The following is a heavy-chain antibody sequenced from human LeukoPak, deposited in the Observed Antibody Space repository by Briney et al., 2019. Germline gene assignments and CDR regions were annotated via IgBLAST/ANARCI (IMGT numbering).Heavy chain of an antibody. J-gene: IGHJ4*02. CDR2: INWNSDSI. CDR1: GFTSDDYA. V-gene: IGHV3-9*02. D-gene: IGHD5-12*01. CDR3: AINGGGDSGYGNFDY. Sequence: RAGRSLTLSYAVSGFTSDDYAMHWVRHVPGKGLEWVSGINWNSDSIVYAESVKCRLTTSTDNAKNSLSLQMNSLRAEDTAFYYCAINGGGDSGYGNFDYWGQGTLVTVSS.